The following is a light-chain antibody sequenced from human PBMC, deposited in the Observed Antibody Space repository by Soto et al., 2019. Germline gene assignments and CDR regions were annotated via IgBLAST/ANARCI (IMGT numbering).Light chain of an antibody. CDR2: SNS. J-gene: IGLJ2*01. Sequence: QSALTQPPSASGTPGRRVTISCSGSSSNIGSNTVNWYQHLPGAAPKLLIYSNSQRPSGVPDRFSGSKSGTSASLAISGLQSEDESDYYCAAWDDSLNGVVFGGGTQLTVL. CDR3: AAWDDSLNGVV. V-gene: IGLV1-44*01. CDR1: SSNIGSNT.